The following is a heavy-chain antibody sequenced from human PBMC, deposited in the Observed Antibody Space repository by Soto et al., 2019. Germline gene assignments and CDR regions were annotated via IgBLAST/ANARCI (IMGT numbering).Heavy chain of an antibody. CDR1: GFTFSSCI. V-gene: IGHV3-21*01. Sequence: EVQLVESGGGLVKPGESLRLSCAASGFTFSSCIINWVRQAPGKGLEWVSSISSSSSYIYYADSVKGRFTTSRDNAKNSLYLQMNSLRAEDTAVYYCARDRLSGGRSNGPNCFDYWGQGTLVTVSS. D-gene: IGHD1-26*01. CDR2: ISSSSSYI. J-gene: IGHJ4*02. CDR3: ARDRLSGGRSNGPNCFDY.